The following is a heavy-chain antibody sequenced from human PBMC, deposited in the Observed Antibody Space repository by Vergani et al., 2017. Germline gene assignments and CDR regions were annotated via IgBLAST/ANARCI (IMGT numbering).Heavy chain of an antibody. CDR3: AREYSSSVGFLAY. D-gene: IGHD6-6*01. CDR2: IYYSEST. V-gene: IGHV4-61*08. CDR1: GGSISSGDYY. J-gene: IGHJ4*02. Sequence: QVQLQESGPGLVKPSETLSLTCTVSGGSISSGDYYWSWIRQPPGKGLEWIGYIYYSESTNYNPSLKSRVTMSVDTSKNQFSLKLSSVTAADTAVYYCAREYSSSVGFLAYWGQGTLVTVSS.